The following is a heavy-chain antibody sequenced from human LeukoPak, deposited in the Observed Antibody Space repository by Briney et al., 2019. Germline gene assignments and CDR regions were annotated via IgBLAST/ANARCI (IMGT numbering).Heavy chain of an antibody. CDR3: ARVGVGYNFGVEY. J-gene: IGHJ4*02. CDR2: IYYSGST. V-gene: IGHV4-31*03. CDR1: GGSISSGGYY. Sequence: TPSETLSLTCTVSGGSISSGGYYWSWIRQHPGKGLEWIGYIYYSGSTYYNPSLKSRVTISVDTSKNQFSLKLSSVTAADTAVYYCARVGVGYNFGVEYWGQGTLVTVSS. D-gene: IGHD5-24*01.